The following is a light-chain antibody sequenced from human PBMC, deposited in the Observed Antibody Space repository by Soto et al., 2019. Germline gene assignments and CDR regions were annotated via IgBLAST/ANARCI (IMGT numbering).Light chain of an antibody. J-gene: IGLJ7*01. CDR2: SNN. V-gene: IGLV1-44*01. CDR3: AAWDDSLKGAV. Sequence: QSVLTQPPSASGTPGQRVTISCSGSSSNVGSNTVNWYQQLPGTAPKLLIYSNNHRPSGVPDRFSGCKFGTSASLAISGLKSEDEADYYCAAWDDSLKGAVFGGGTPLTVL. CDR1: SSNVGSNT.